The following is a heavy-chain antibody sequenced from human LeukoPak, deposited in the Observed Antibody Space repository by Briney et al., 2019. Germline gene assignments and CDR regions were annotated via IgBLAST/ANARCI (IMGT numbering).Heavy chain of an antibody. J-gene: IGHJ6*03. D-gene: IGHD3-10*01. V-gene: IGHV3-23*01. CDR1: GFTFTSNA. CDR3: ARDDVWFGESGYYYYYMDV. Sequence: PGGSLRLSCAASGFTFTSNAMGWVRQAPGKGLEWVSAISGSGARTYYADSVKGRFTISRDNAKNSLYLQMNSLRAEDTAVYYCARDDVWFGESGYYYYYMDVWGKGTTVTISS. CDR2: ISGSGART.